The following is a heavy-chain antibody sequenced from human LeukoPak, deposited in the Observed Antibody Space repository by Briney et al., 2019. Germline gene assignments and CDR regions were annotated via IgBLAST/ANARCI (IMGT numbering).Heavy chain of an antibody. Sequence: GGSLRLSCAASGFTFSSYDMHWVRQAPGKGLEWVAVISYDGSNKYYADSVKGRFTISRDNSKNTLYLQMNSLRAEDTAVYYCAKIGSAGGYWGQGTLVTASS. D-gene: IGHD2-15*01. V-gene: IGHV3-30*18. CDR3: AKIGSAGGY. J-gene: IGHJ4*02. CDR2: ISYDGSNK. CDR1: GFTFSSYD.